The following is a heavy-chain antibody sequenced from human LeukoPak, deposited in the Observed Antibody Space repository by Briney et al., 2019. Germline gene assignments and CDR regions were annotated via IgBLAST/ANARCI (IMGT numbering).Heavy chain of an antibody. CDR3: ARESSCSSTSCSALYYYYGMDV. J-gene: IGHJ6*02. V-gene: IGHV4-61*02. Sequence: SETLSLTCTVSGGSISSSSYYWGWIRQPAGKGLEWIGRIYTSGSTNYNPSLKSRVTMSVDTSKNQFSLKLSSVTAADTAVYYCARESSCSSTSCSALYYYYGMDVWGQGTTVTVSS. CDR1: GGSISSSSYY. D-gene: IGHD2-2*01. CDR2: IYTSGST.